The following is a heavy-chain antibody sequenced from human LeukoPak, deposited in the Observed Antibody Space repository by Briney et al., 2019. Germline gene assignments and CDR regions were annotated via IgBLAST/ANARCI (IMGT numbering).Heavy chain of an antibody. V-gene: IGHV3-23*01. D-gene: IGHD2-15*01. CDR2: ISGSGGTT. CDR3: AKDLARYCSGGNCPRAFDI. Sequence: GGSLRLACAASGSTFSNYAMSWVRQAPGKGLEWVSAISGSGGTTYYADSVKGRFTISRDNSKNTLYLQMNSLRAEDTAVYYCAKDLARYCSGGNCPRAFDIWGQGTMVTVSS. CDR1: GSTFSNYA. J-gene: IGHJ3*02.